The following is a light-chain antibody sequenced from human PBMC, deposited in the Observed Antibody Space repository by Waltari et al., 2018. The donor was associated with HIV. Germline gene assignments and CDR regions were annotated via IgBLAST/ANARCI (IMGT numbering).Light chain of an antibody. J-gene: IGLJ2*01. CDR2: EVT. CDR3: CSYAGGITHVL. CDR1: STDIGSYDL. Sequence: QSALTQPASVSGSPGQSITISCTGMSTDIGSYDLVSWYQQHPGKAPKFMFYEVTTRPSGVSNRFAGSKSGNTASLTFSGRQAEDEADYHCCSYAGGITHVLFGGGTKLTVL. V-gene: IGLV2-23*02.